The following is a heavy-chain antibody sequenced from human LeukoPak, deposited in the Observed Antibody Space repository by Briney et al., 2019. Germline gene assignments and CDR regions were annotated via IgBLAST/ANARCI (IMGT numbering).Heavy chain of an antibody. V-gene: IGHV4-59*08. CDR2: IYYSGRT. J-gene: IGHJ1*01. CDR1: GGSISSYY. Sequence: SETLSLTCTVSGGSISSYYWSWIRQPPGKGLEWIGYIYYSGRTKYNPALKSRVTISVDTSKNQFSLKLSSVTAADTAVYYCARHTDGLCYFQHWGQGTLVTVSS. CDR3: ARHTDGLCYFQH. D-gene: IGHD2-8*01.